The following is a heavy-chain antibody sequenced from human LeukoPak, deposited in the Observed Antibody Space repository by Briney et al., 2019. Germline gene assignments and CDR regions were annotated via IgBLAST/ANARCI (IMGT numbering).Heavy chain of an antibody. CDR2: ISGSGGST. J-gene: IGHJ4*02. V-gene: IGHV3-23*01. Sequence: GGSLRLSCAASGFTFSSYSMNWVRQAPGKGLEWVSAISGSGGSTYYADSVKGRFTISRDNSKNTLYLQMNSLRVEDTAVYYCAKGPFRKYFDYWGQGTLVTVSS. CDR1: GFTFSSYS. D-gene: IGHD3-3*02. CDR3: AKGPFRKYFDY.